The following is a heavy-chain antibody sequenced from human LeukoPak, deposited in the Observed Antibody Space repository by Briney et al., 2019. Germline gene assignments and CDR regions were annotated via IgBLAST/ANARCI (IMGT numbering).Heavy chain of an antibody. CDR2: IYTGGNT. CDR3: ARDGEYGTGSYYRGCFDY. J-gene: IGHJ4*02. Sequence: GGSLRLSCAASGFIVSSNYMNWVRQAPGKGLEWVSVIYTGGNTYYADSVKGRFTISRDNSKNTLYLQMHSLGSDDTAVYYCARDGEYGTGSYYRGCFDYWGQGILVTVSS. V-gene: IGHV3-53*05. D-gene: IGHD3-10*01. CDR1: GFIVSSNY.